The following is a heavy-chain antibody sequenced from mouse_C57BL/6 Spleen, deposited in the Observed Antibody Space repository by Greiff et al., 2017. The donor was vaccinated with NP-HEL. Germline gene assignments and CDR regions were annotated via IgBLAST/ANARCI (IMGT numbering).Heavy chain of an antibody. CDR3: TRARLSAWFAY. D-gene: IGHD1-1*02. CDR1: GFTFSSYA. V-gene: IGHV5-9-1*02. CDR2: ISSGGDYI. J-gene: IGHJ3*01. Sequence: EVMLVESGEGLVKPGGSLKLSCAASGFTFSSYAMSWVRQTPEKRLEWVAYISSGGDYIYYADTVKGRFTISRDNARNTLYLQMSSLKSEDTAMYYCTRARLSAWFAYWGQGTLVTVSA.